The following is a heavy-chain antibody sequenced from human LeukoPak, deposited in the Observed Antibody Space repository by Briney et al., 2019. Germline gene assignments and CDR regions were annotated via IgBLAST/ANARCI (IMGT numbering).Heavy chain of an antibody. J-gene: IGHJ3*02. D-gene: IGHD3-16*01. CDR3: ATSKGDGDAFDI. Sequence: ASVKVSCKASGYTFTGYYMHWVRQAPGQGLEWMGWTSAYNGNTNYAQKLQGRVTMTTDTSTSTAYMELRSLRSDDTAVYYCATSKGDGDAFDIWGQGTMVTVSS. CDR1: GYTFTGYY. CDR2: TSAYNGNT. V-gene: IGHV1-18*04.